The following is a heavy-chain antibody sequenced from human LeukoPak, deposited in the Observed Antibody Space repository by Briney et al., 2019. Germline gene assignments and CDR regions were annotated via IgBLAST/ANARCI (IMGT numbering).Heavy chain of an antibody. CDR1: GFTFSSYA. Sequence: GGSLRLPCAASGFTFSSYAMHWVRQAPGKGLEWVAVISYDGSNKYYADSVKGRFTISRDNSKNTLYLQMNSLRAEDTAVYYCARAGSGWFSIDYWGQGTLVTVSS. D-gene: IGHD6-19*01. CDR2: ISYDGSNK. V-gene: IGHV3-30-3*01. CDR3: ARAGSGWFSIDY. J-gene: IGHJ4*02.